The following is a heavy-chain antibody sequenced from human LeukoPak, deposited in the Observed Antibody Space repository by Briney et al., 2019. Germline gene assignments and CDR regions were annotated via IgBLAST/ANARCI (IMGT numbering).Heavy chain of an antibody. CDR1: GFTFNNYG. Sequence: PGGSLRLSCAASGFTFNNYGMHWVRQAPGKGLEWVAFIRYDGSNTYYADSVKGRFTISRDNSKNTLYLQMNSLRAEDTAVYYCAKDLRVATTGRHGDDAFDIWGQGTMVTVSS. CDR2: IRYDGSNT. CDR3: AKDLRVATTGRHGDDAFDI. D-gene: IGHD5-12*01. V-gene: IGHV3-30*02. J-gene: IGHJ3*02.